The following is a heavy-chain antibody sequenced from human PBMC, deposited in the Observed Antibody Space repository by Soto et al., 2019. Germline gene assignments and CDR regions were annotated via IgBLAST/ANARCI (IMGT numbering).Heavy chain of an antibody. Sequence: GGSLRLSCAASGFTFSSYAMHWVRQAPGKGLEWVAVISYDGSNKYYADSRKGRFTISRNDDKNTLYLQMNSLRAEETAAYYYSRGRSLGDSYGSYAFDIWGQGTMVTVSS. CDR1: GFTFSSYA. J-gene: IGHJ3*02. CDR3: SRGRSLGDSYGSYAFDI. CDR2: ISYDGSNK. D-gene: IGHD5-18*01. V-gene: IGHV3-30*04.